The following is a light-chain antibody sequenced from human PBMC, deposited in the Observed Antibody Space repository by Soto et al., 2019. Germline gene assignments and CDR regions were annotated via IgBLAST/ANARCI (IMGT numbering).Light chain of an antibody. CDR2: WAS. Sequence: DSVVTQSLASLAVSLGERATINCKSSQSILYSSNNKNHLAWYQQRAGQPPKLLIYWASTRESGVPDRFSGSGSGTDFTLTISSLQAEDVTVYYCQQYYTTPLTFGQGTKVDIK. CDR1: QSILYSSNNKNH. V-gene: IGKV4-1*01. CDR3: QQYYTTPLT. J-gene: IGKJ1*01.